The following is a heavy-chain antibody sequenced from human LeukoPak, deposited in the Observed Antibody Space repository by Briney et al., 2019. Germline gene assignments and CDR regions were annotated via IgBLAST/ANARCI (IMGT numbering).Heavy chain of an antibody. CDR1: GFTFSSYE. Sequence: GGSLRLSCVASGFTFSSYEMNWVRQAPGERLEWVSYINSSGSTRYYADSLKGRFTISRDNAKNSLYLQMNSLRAEDTGVYYCARDGSGWYDYWGQGILVTVSS. V-gene: IGHV3-48*03. J-gene: IGHJ4*02. CDR2: INSSGSTR. CDR3: ARDGSGWYDY. D-gene: IGHD6-19*01.